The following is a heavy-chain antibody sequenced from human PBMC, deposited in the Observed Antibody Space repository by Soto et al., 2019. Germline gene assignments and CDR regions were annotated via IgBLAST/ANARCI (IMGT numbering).Heavy chain of an antibody. Sequence: ETLSLTCAVYGGSFSGYYWSWIRQPPGKGLEWIGEINHSGSTNYNPSLKSRVTISVDTSKNQFSLKLSSVTAADTAVYYCGRGLRRHWFDPWGQGTLDTVSS. CDR1: GGSFSGYY. CDR3: GRGLRRHWFDP. V-gene: IGHV4-34*01. J-gene: IGHJ5*02. CDR2: INHSGST. D-gene: IGHD4-17*01.